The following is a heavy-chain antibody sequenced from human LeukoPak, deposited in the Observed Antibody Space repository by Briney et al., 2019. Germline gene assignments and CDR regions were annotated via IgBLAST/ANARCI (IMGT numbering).Heavy chain of an antibody. Sequence: ASVKVSRKASGYTFTGYYMHWVRQAPGQGLEWMGWINPNSGGTNYAQKFQGRVTMTRDTSISTAYMELSRLRSDDTAVYYCARASKHIVVVTAIGGFDYWGQGTLVTVSS. V-gene: IGHV1-2*02. CDR1: GYTFTGYY. D-gene: IGHD2-21*02. CDR3: ARASKHIVVVTAIGGFDY. CDR2: INPNSGGT. J-gene: IGHJ4*02.